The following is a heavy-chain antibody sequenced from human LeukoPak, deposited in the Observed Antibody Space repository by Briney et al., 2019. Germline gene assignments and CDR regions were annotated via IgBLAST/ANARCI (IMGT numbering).Heavy chain of an antibody. J-gene: IGHJ4*02. CDR1: GYTFTSYG. CDR3: ARVTMVRGVITPWHFDY. D-gene: IGHD3-10*01. V-gene: IGHV1-18*01. Sequence: ASVKVSCKASGYTFTSYGISWVRQAPGQGLEWMGWISAYNGNTNYAQKLQGRVTTTTDTSTSTAYMELRSLRSDDTAVYYCARVTMVRGVITPWHFDYWGQGTLVTVSS. CDR2: ISAYNGNT.